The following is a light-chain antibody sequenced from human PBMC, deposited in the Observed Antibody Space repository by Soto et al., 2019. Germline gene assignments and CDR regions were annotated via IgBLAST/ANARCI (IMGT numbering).Light chain of an antibody. J-gene: IGLJ1*01. CDR2: EGS. V-gene: IGLV2-23*01. CDR1: SSDVGSYNL. Sequence: QSALTQPASVSGSPGQSITISCTGTSSDVGSYNLVSWYQQHPGKAPKLMIYEGSKRPSGVSNRFSDSKSGNTASLTISGLQAEDEADYYCCSYAGSSTYVFGTGTKVNV. CDR3: CSYAGSSTYV.